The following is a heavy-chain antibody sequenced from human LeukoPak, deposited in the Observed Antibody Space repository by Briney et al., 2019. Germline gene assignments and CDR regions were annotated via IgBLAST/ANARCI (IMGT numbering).Heavy chain of an antibody. V-gene: IGHV3-11*01. D-gene: IGHD3-9*01. J-gene: IGHJ6*02. CDR3: ARSIGLTGGGVDV. CDR2: ITDSGNTI. Sequence: GGSLRLSCAASGFTFSDYNMNWVRQAPGKGLEWVSYITDSGNTIHYADSVKGRFTISRDNAKNSLYLQMNSLRAEDTAVYYCARSIGLTGGGVDVWGQGTTVTVS. CDR1: GFTFSDYN.